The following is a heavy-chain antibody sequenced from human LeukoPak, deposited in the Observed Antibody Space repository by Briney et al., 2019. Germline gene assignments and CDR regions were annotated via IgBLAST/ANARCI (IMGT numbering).Heavy chain of an antibody. CDR2: IYHSGGT. V-gene: IGHV4-38-2*02. Sequence: SETLSLTCTVSGYAISSGFYWGWIRQSPGKGLEWIGIIYHSGGTYYNPSLKSRVTISVDTSKNQFSLKLSSVTAADTAVYYCVRDGETYSSSWFWFDPWGQGTLVTVSS. CDR1: GYAISSGFY. J-gene: IGHJ5*02. CDR3: VRDGETYSSSWFWFDP. D-gene: IGHD6-13*01.